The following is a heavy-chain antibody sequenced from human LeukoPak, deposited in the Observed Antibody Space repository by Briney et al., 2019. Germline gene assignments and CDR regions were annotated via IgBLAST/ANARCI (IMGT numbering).Heavy chain of an antibody. D-gene: IGHD6-19*01. CDR1: GLTFSSYS. CDR3: ARDQYSSGWYNWFDP. Sequence: GGSLRLSCAASGLTFSSYSMNWVRQAPGKGLEWVSSISSSSSYIYYADSVKGRFTISRDNAKNSLYLQMNSLRAEDTAVYYCARDQYSSGWYNWFDPWGQGTLVTVSS. J-gene: IGHJ5*02. CDR2: ISSSSSYI. V-gene: IGHV3-21*01.